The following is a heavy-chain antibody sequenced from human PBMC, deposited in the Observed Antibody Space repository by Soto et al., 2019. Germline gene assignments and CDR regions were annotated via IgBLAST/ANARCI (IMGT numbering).Heavy chain of an antibody. D-gene: IGHD6-13*01. CDR3: AKSAAAHYYYYYYMDV. CDR2: ISGSGGST. CDR1: GFTFSSYA. Sequence: GGSLRLSCAASGFTFSSYAMSWVRQAPGKGLEWVSAISGSGGSTYYADSVKGRFTISRDNSKNTLYLQMNSLRAEDTAVYYCAKSAAAHYYYYYYMDVWGKGTTVTVSS. V-gene: IGHV3-23*01. J-gene: IGHJ6*03.